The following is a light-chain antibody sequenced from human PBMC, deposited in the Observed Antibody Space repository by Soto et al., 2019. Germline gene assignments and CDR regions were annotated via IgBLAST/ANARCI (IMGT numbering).Light chain of an antibody. CDR1: QSISNH. CDR2: AAS. J-gene: IGKJ2*01. V-gene: IGKV1-39*01. Sequence: DIQMTQSPSSLSASVEDRVIITYRASQSISNHLNWYQQKPGKAPKLLIFAASSLQSGVPSRFSGSGSGREFTLTISSLQPDDFATYYCQQYYSYSFTFGQGTKVDIK. CDR3: QQYYSYSFT.